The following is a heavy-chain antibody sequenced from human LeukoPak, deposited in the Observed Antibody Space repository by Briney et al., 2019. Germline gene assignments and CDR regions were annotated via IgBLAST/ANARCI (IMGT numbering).Heavy chain of an antibody. Sequence: ATVRVSCKASGYTFTSYAMHWVRQATGQRLEWMGWINAGNGNTKYSQKFQGRVTITRDTSAGTAYMKLSSLRSEDTAVYYCARRSVDSYEIFDYWGQGTLVTVSS. CDR1: GYTFTSYA. J-gene: IGHJ4*02. V-gene: IGHV1-3*01. CDR2: INAGNGNT. D-gene: IGHD5-18*01. CDR3: ARRSVDSYEIFDY.